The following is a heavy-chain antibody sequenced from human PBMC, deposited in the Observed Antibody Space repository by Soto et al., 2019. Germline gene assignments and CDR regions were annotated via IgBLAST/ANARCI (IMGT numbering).Heavy chain of an antibody. Sequence: SETLSLTCTVSGGSISSGGYYWSWIRQHPGKGLEWIGYIYYSGSTYYNPSLKSRVTISVDTSKNQFSLKLSSVTAADTAVYYCARQGYVLDNWFDPWGQGTLVTVSS. CDR2: IYYSGST. CDR3: ARQGYVLDNWFDP. V-gene: IGHV4-31*03. CDR1: GGSISSGGYY. J-gene: IGHJ5*02. D-gene: IGHD3-16*01.